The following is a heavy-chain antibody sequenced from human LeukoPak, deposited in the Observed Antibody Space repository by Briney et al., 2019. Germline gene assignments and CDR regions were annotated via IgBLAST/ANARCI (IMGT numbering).Heavy chain of an antibody. CDR3: ARDGGYYYDSSGYYPENY. CDR2: ISSSSSYI. D-gene: IGHD3-22*01. V-gene: IGHV3-21*01. Sequence: PGGSLRLSCAASGFTFSSYSMNWVRQAPGEGLEWLSSISSSSSYIYYADSEKGRFTISRDNAKTSLNLQMNMLRAEDTAVYYCARDGGYYYDSSGYYPENYWGQGTLVTVSS. CDR1: GFTFSSYS. J-gene: IGHJ4*02.